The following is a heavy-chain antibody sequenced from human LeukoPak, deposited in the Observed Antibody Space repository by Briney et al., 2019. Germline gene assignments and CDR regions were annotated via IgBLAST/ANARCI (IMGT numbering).Heavy chain of an antibody. J-gene: IGHJ5*02. CDR3: ARDPTRYCSGGSCYGWFDP. D-gene: IGHD2-15*01. CDR1: GFTFSSYA. Sequence: PGRSLRLSCAASGFTFSSYAMHWVRQAPGKGLERVAVISYDGSNKYYADSVKGRFTISRDNSKNTLYLQMNSLRAEDTAVYYCARDPTRYCSGGSCYGWFDPWGQGTLVTVSS. CDR2: ISYDGSNK. V-gene: IGHV3-30-3*01.